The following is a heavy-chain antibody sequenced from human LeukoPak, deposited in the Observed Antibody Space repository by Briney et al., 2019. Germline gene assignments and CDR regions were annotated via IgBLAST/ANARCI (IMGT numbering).Heavy chain of an antibody. Sequence: GGSLRLSCSASGFTFTTYGMNWVRQAPGKGLEWVSGIGGSGTRTYYADSVKGRFTISRDNSKNTLYLQMNSLRDEDTAVYYCAKDPPYGSGSFDYWGQGTLVTVSS. J-gene: IGHJ4*02. V-gene: IGHV3-23*01. CDR3: AKDPPYGSGSFDY. D-gene: IGHD3-10*01. CDR1: GFTFTTYG. CDR2: IGGSGTRT.